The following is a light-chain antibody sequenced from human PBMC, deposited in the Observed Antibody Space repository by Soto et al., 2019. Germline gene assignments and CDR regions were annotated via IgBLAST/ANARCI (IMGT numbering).Light chain of an antibody. CDR2: GVS. V-gene: IGLV2-14*01. Sequence: QSALTQPASVSGSPGQSITMSCTGSTSDFGDDKYVSWYQQQPGKGPNLLIYGVSNRPSGVSNRFSGSKSGNTASLTISGLQVDDEADYFCGSLTTTRIWVFGGGTNSPS. CDR3: GSLTTTRIWV. J-gene: IGLJ3*02. CDR1: TSDFGDDKY.